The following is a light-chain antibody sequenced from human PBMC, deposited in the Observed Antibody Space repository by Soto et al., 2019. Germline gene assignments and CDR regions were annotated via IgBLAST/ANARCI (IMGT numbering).Light chain of an antibody. V-gene: IGKV3-11*01. J-gene: IGKJ3*01. CDR2: DAS. Sequence: ETVLTQSPATMSLSPGDRATLSCRASQSIRSYLAWYQHKPGQAPRLLIYDASRRATGIPARFSGSGSGTDFTLTISSLEPEDFAVYYCQQRGREGFSFGPGNRVDIK. CDR3: QQRGREGFS. CDR1: QSIRSY.